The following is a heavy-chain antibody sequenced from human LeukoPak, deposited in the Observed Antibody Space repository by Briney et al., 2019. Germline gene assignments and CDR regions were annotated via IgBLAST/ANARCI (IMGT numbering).Heavy chain of an antibody. CDR3: ARDTAGAGIYYDY. CDR1: GFTFSSYS. J-gene: IGHJ4*02. D-gene: IGHD6-19*01. CDR2: ISSGGGTI. V-gene: IGHV3-48*01. Sequence: PGGSLRLSCVASGFTFSSYSMNWVRQAPGKGLEWISYISSGGGTIHCADSVKGRFTISRDNAKNSLYLQMNSLRAEDTAVYYCARDTAGAGIYYDYWGQGTLVTVSS.